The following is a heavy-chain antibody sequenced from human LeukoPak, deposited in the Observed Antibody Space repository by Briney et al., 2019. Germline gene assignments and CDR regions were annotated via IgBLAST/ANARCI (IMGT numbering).Heavy chain of an antibody. D-gene: IGHD3-9*01. Sequence: KPGGSLRLSCAASGFTFSSYSMNWVRQAPGKGLEWVSSISSSSSYIYYADSVKGRFTISRDNAKNSLYLQMNSLRAEDTAVYYCLILTGSPYGMDVWGQGTTVTVSS. J-gene: IGHJ6*02. CDR3: LILTGSPYGMDV. CDR1: GFTFSSYS. V-gene: IGHV3-21*01. CDR2: ISSSSSYI.